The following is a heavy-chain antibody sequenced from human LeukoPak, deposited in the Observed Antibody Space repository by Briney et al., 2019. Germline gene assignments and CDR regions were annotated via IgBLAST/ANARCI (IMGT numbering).Heavy chain of an antibody. CDR2: IWYDGSNT. CDR3: ARHRSTTHFDD. CDR1: GFTVSSYC. V-gene: IGHV3-33*01. D-gene: IGHD5/OR15-5a*01. Sequence: GRSLRLSCAPSGFTVSSYCMHWVRQAPGKGLEWVAMIWYDGSNTYYADSVKGRFTISRDNSKNTLFLQMDSLRAEDTAVYYCARHRSTTHFDDWGGRCLVSVSS. J-gene: IGHJ4*01.